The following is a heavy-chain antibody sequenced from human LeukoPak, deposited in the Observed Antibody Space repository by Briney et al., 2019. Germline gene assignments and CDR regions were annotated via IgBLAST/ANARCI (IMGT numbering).Heavy chain of an antibody. D-gene: IGHD3-22*01. CDR2: IVVGSGNT. Sequence: ASVKVSCKASGFTFTSSAMQWVRQARGQRLEWKGWIVVGSGNTNYAQKFQERVTITRDMSTSTAYMELSSLRSEDTAVYYCAAGVVDYYDSKPLFDPWGQGTLVTVSS. CDR1: GFTFTSSA. V-gene: IGHV1-58*02. CDR3: AAGVVDYYDSKPLFDP. J-gene: IGHJ5*02.